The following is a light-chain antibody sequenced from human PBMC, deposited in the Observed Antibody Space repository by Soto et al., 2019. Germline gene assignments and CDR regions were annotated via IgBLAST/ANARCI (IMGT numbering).Light chain of an antibody. J-gene: IGKJ5*01. CDR1: QSVSTY. CDR2: DAF. V-gene: IGKV3-11*01. CDR3: HQRSKGIT. Sequence: EIELTQSPATLSLSPGERATLSCRASQSVSTYLAWYQQKPGQAPRLLIYDAFNRASGLPARFSGSGSGTDFALTISSLEPEDFAVYDCHQRSKGITFGQGTRLEIK.